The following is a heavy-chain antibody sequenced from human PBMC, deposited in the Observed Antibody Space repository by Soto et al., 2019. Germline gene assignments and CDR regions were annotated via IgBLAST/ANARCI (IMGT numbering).Heavy chain of an antibody. V-gene: IGHV4-59*01. CDR3: ARGLRYCSSTSCYGIEVFDY. J-gene: IGHJ4*02. CDR2: IYYSGDT. CDR1: AGSINNYY. D-gene: IGHD2-2*01. Sequence: SETLSLTCTVSAGSINNYYWHWIRQPPGKGLEWIGFIYYSGDTNYNPSLKSRVTISLDTSKNQFSLKVNSVTAADTALYYCARGLRYCSSTSCYGIEVFDYWGQGTLVTVSS.